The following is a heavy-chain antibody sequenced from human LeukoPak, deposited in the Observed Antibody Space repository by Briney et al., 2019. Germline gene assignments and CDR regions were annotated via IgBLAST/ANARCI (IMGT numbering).Heavy chain of an antibody. CDR2: ISYAVNIK. V-gene: IGHV3-30-3*01. J-gene: IGHJ4*02. CDR1: GFDFHNYV. D-gene: IGHD3-10*01. CDR3: VREGYYESGSSPTFYFDY. Sequence: GGSLRLSCAASGFDFHNYVIHWVRQAPGKGLEWVAVISYAVNIKYYADSVKGRFTISRDSSSKTVFLQMNSLRTEDTAVYYCVREGYYESGSSPTFYFDYWGQGTLVTVSS.